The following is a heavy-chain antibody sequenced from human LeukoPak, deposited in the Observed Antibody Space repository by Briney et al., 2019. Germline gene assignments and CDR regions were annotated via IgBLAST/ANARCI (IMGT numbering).Heavy chain of an antibody. Sequence: SGGSLRLSCAASGFTFSDYYMSWIRQAPGKGLEWVSYISSSGSTIYYADSVKGRFTISRDNAKNSLYLQMNSLRAEDTAVYYCAREGRFLDYYGMDVWGQGTTVTVSS. CDR3: AREGRFLDYYGMDV. D-gene: IGHD3-3*01. J-gene: IGHJ6*02. CDR2: ISSSGSTI. V-gene: IGHV3-11*04. CDR1: GFTFSDYY.